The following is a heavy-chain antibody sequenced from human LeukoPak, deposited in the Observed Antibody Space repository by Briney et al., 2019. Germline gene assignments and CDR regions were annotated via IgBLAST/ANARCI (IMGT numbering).Heavy chain of an antibody. CDR3: AAPSAAMVSAFDI. D-gene: IGHD5-18*01. Sequence: GGSLRLSCAASGFTFSSYWMTWLRQAPGKGLEWVANIQHDGSDQYYEDSVKGRFTISRDNAKDSLFLQMNSLRAEDTAVYYCAAPSAAMVSAFDIWGQGTMVTVSS. V-gene: IGHV3-7*01. CDR1: GFTFSSYW. CDR2: IQHDGSDQ. J-gene: IGHJ3*02.